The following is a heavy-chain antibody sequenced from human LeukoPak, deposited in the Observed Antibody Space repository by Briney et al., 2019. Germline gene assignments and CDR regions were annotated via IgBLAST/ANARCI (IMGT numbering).Heavy chain of an antibody. CDR2: IYYSGST. CDR1: GGSLSTYY. CDR3: ARASGGYYNNWFDP. Sequence: SETLSLTCTVSGGSLSTYYWSWIRPPAGKGLEWIGYIYYSGSTNYNPSLKSRVTISVDTSKNQFSLKLSSVTAADTAVYYCARASGGYYNNWFDPWGQGTLVTVSS. J-gene: IGHJ5*02. V-gene: IGHV4-59*01. D-gene: IGHD3-22*01.